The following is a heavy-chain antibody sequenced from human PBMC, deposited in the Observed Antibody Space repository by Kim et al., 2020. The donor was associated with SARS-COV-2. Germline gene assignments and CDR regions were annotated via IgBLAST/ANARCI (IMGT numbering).Heavy chain of an antibody. D-gene: IGHD5-12*01. CDR2: IKSKTDGGTT. J-gene: IGHJ4*02. V-gene: IGHV3-15*01. CDR3: TTYSGNVSPAVDY. Sequence: GGSLRLSCAASGFTFSNAWMSWVRQAPGKGLEWVGRIKSKTDGGTTDYAAPVKGRFTISRDDSKNTLYLQMNSLKTEDTAVYYCTTYSGNVSPAVDYWGQGTLGSGSS. CDR1: GFTFSNAW.